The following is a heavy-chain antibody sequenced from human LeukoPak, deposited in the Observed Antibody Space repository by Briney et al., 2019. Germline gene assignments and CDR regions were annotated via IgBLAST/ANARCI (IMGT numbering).Heavy chain of an antibody. D-gene: IGHD3-3*01. V-gene: IGHV4-39*01. CDR1: GGSISRSSYY. CDR3: TRPPGDLWRGYDC. J-gene: IGHJ4*02. CDR2: TYYSGST. Sequence: KPSETLSLTSSVSGGSISRSSYYWTWIRQSPGRGLEWIGNTYYSGSTLYNPSLKSRVTISVDTSKNQFSLRLTSVTAADTAVYFCTRPPGDLWRGYDCGGQGVLVTVS.